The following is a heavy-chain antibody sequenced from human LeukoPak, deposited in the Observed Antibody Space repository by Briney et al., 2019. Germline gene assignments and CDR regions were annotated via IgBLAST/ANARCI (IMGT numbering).Heavy chain of an antibody. Sequence: SETLSLTCTVSGGSIGSGGYYWSWIRQHPGKGLEWIGYIYYSGSTYYNPSLKSRVTISVDTSKNQFSLKLSSVTAADTAVYYCASNGDDYGDYPADAFDIWGQGTMVTVSS. J-gene: IGHJ3*02. V-gene: IGHV4-31*03. D-gene: IGHD4-17*01. CDR3: ASNGDDYGDYPADAFDI. CDR1: GGSIGSGGYY. CDR2: IYYSGST.